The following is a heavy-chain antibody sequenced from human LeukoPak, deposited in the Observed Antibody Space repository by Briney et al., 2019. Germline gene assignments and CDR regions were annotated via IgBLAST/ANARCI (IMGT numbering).Heavy chain of an antibody. Sequence: GGSLSLSWALSGFSFSDYWMHWVRQAQGKGMAWVSRINTDGTTTNHADSVTGRFTISRDNAKNMLYLQMNSLRAEDTAVYYCVRGGLEPFDIWGQGTMVTVSS. CDR1: GFSFSDYW. V-gene: IGHV3-74*01. CDR2: INTDGTTT. D-gene: IGHD1-1*01. J-gene: IGHJ3*02. CDR3: VRGGLEPFDI.